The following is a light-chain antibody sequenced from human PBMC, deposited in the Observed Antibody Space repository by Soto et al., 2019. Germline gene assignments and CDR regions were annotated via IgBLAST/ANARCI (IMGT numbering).Light chain of an antibody. CDR1: RSNIGGNYD. J-gene: IGLJ1*01. CDR3: QSYDSSLRGYV. Sequence: QSVLTQPPSVSGAPGQRVTISCTGSRSNIGGNYDVHWYQHLPGRAPKLLIFANNNRPSGVPDRFSGSKSGTSASLAIAGLQAEDEADYYCQSYDSSLRGYVFGTGTKVTVL. CDR2: ANN. V-gene: IGLV1-40*01.